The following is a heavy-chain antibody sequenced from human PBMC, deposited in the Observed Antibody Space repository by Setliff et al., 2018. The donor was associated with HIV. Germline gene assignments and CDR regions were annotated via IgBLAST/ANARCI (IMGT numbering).Heavy chain of an antibody. CDR1: GGTFSSYA. V-gene: IGHV1-69*05. Sequence: GASVKVSCKASGGTFSSYAISWVRQAPGQGLEWMGGIIPIFGTANYAQKIQGRVTMTTDPSTSTAYMELRSLRSDDTAVYYCARDSANEPHSTVDHSSSWYVRDYYLDYWGQGTLVTVSS. CDR2: IIPIFGTA. J-gene: IGHJ4*02. D-gene: IGHD6-13*01. CDR3: ARDSANEPHSTVDHSSSWYVRDYYLDY.